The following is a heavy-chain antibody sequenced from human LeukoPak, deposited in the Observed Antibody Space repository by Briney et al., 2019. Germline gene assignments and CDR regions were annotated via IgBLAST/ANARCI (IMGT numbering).Heavy chain of an antibody. D-gene: IGHD2/OR15-2a*01. CDR2: INHSGST. Sequence: SETLSLTCAVYGGSFGGYYWIWIRQPPGKGLEGIGEINHSGSTNYNPALKSRVTISVDTSKNQFSLKMSSVTAADTGVYYCAREDSMTSVGPSFDPRGQGNLVPVSS. J-gene: IGHJ5*02. CDR3: AREDSMTSVGPSFDP. V-gene: IGHV4-34*01. CDR1: GGSFGGYY.